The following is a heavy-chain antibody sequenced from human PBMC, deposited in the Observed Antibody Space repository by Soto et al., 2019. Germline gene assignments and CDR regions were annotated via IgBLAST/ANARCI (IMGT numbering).Heavy chain of an antibody. D-gene: IGHD3-16*01. CDR3: ARPEGAYDYVWGTFDY. CDR2: ISYAGSNK. CDR1: GFTFSSYA. Sequence: QVQLVESGGGVVQPGRSLRLSCAASGFTFSSYAMHWVRQAPGKGLEWVAVISYAGSNKYYADSVKGRFTISRDNSKNTLYLQMNSLRAEGTAVYYCARPEGAYDYVWGTFDYWGQGTLVTVSS. J-gene: IGHJ4*02. V-gene: IGHV3-30-3*01.